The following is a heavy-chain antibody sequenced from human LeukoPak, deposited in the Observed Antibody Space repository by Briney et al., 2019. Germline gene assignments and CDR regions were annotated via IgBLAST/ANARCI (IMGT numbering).Heavy chain of an antibody. CDR3: AKGRTTDF. D-gene: IGHD1-1*01. V-gene: IGHV3-23*01. CDR1: GFTFSTYA. Sequence: GGSLRLSCAASGFTFSTYAMSWVRQAPGKGLEWVSSISGTVSTTYYADSVKGRFTISRGNSNNTLYLQMNSLRAEDSAVYYCAKGRTTDFWGQGTLVTVSS. J-gene: IGHJ4*02. CDR2: ISGTVSTT.